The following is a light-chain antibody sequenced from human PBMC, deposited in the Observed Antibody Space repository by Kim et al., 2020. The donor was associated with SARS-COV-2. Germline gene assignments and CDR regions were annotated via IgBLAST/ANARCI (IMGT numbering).Light chain of an antibody. CDR2: AAS. Sequence: AAVGDRVTITCRASQSISSYLNWYQQKPGKAPKLLIYAASSLQSGVPSRFSGSGSGTDFTLTISSLQPEDFATYYCQQSYSTKWTFGQGTKVDIK. CDR1: QSISSY. CDR3: QQSYSTKWT. V-gene: IGKV1-39*01. J-gene: IGKJ1*01.